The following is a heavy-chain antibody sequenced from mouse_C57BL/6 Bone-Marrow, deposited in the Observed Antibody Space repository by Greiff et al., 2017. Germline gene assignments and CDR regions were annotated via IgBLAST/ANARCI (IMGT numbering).Heavy chain of an antibody. D-gene: IGHD1-1*01. V-gene: IGHV3-8*01. CDR1: GYSITSDY. J-gene: IGHJ1*03. Sequence: EVQLLESGPGLAKPSQTLSLTCSVTGYSITSDYWNWIRKFPGNKLEYMGYISYSGSTYYNPSLKSRISITRDTSKNQYSLTLNSVTTEDTATYYCARYDYYGSSWGFDVWGTGTTVTVSS. CDR3: ARYDYYGSSWGFDV. CDR2: ISYSGST.